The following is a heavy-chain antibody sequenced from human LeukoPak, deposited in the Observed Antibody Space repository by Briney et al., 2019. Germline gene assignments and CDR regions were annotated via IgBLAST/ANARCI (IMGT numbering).Heavy chain of an antibody. J-gene: IGHJ3*02. V-gene: IGHV3-23*01. D-gene: IGHD3-10*01. CDR2: ISGSGDST. CDR3: AKVRYYGSGSSPADAFDI. CDR1: GFTFSGYG. Sequence: GETLRLSCAASGFTFSGYGMSWVRKAPGKGLELVSAISGSGDSTYYADSVEGRFTISRDNSKNTLYLQMNSLRAEDTAVYYCAKVRYYGSGSSPADAFDIWGQGTMVTVSS.